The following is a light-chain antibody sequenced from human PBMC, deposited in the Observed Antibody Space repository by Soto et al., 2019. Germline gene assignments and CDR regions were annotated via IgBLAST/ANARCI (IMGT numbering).Light chain of an antibody. CDR1: QSVSSN. J-gene: IGKJ5*01. CDR2: GAS. Sequence: ETVMTQSPAALSVSPGERATLSCRASQSVSSNVAWYQQTPGQAPRRLLYGASTRAAAIPDRFSGSGSGTELTLTLSSLQSEDFAVYYCQQYNNWTPVTFGQGTRLDIK. CDR3: QQYNNWTPVT. V-gene: IGKV3-15*01.